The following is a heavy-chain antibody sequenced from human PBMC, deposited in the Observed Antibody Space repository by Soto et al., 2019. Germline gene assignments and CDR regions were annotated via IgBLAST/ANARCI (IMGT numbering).Heavy chain of an antibody. J-gene: IGHJ4*02. CDR2: IWYDGSNK. V-gene: IGHV3-33*01. CDR1: GFPFSSYG. CDR3: ATDRGAAPFDY. Sequence: VQLMESWGGVVHPGRSLRLSCAASGFPFSSYGMHWVRQAPGKGLEWVAVIWYDGSNKIYADSVQGRFTISRDNYKNTLYLQMNSLRDEDTAVYYCATDRGAAPFDYWGQGTLVPVSS. D-gene: IGHD3-10*01.